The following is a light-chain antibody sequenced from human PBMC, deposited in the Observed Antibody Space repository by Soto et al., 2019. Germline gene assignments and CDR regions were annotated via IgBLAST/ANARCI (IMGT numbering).Light chain of an antibody. CDR3: QQRGSWPPSIT. CDR1: QSDSSNY. V-gene: IGKV3-20*01. Sequence: EIVLTQSPGTLSLSPGERATLSCRASQSDSSNYLIWDQQKAGQALRLLIYGASGRATGIPARFSGSGSETDFTLTISSLEPEDFAVYYCQQRGSWPPSITFGQGTRLEIK. J-gene: IGKJ5*01. CDR2: GAS.